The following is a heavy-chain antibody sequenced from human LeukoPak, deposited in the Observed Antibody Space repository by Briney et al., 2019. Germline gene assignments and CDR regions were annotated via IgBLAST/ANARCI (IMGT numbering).Heavy chain of an antibody. J-gene: IGHJ3*02. CDR2: IYTGGST. CDR1: GFTVSSNY. CDR3: ARDLGRYDSNQGPLDAFDI. D-gene: IGHD3-22*01. Sequence: QPGGSLRLSCAASGFTVSSNYMSWVRQAPGRGLEWVSVIYTGGSTYYADSVKGRFTISRDNSKNTLYLQMNSLRAEDTAVYYCARDLGRYDSNQGPLDAFDIWGQGTMVTVSS. V-gene: IGHV3-53*01.